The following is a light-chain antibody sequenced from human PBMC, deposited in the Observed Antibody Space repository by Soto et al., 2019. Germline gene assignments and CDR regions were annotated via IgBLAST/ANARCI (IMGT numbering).Light chain of an antibody. J-gene: IGKJ4*01. V-gene: IGKV1-33*01. CDR3: QQGNSFPLT. CDR1: QNINNY. Sequence: DIQMTQSPSSLSASVGDRVTITCRASQNINNYLNWYQQKPGRAPKLLIYDASNLEAGVPSRFRGSGSGTDFTFTISRLQPEDFATYYCQQGNSFPLTFGGGTKVDIK. CDR2: DAS.